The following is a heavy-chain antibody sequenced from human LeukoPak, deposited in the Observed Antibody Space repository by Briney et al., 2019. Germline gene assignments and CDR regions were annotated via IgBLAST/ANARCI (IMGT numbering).Heavy chain of an antibody. D-gene: IGHD2-2*01. CDR3: ARASSRYCSSTSCYGCDY. V-gene: IGHV3-30*04. CDR2: ISYDGSNK. CDR1: GFTFSSYA. Sequence: GGSLRLSCAASGFTFSSYAMHWVRQAPGKGLEGVAVISYDGSNKYYADSVKGRFTISRDNSKNTLYLQMNSLRAEDTAVYYCARASSRYCSSTSCYGCDYWGQGTLVTVSS. J-gene: IGHJ4*02.